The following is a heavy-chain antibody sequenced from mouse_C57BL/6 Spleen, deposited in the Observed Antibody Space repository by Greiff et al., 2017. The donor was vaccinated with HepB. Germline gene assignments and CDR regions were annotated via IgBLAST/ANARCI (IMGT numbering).Heavy chain of an antibody. V-gene: IGHV2-6-1*01. CDR1: GFSLTSYG. D-gene: IGHD2-4*01. CDR2: IWSDGST. J-gene: IGHJ4*01. Sequence: VQLQQSGPGLVAPSQSLSITCTVSGFSLTSYGVHWVRQPPGKGLEWLVVIWSDGSTTYNSALKSILSISKDNSKSQVFLKMNSLQTDDTAVYYCARHERDDDEGGYAMDYWGQGTSVTVSS. CDR3: ARHERDDDEGGYAMDY.